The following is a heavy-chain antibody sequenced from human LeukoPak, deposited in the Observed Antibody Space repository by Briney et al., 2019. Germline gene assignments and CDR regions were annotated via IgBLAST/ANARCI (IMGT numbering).Heavy chain of an antibody. CDR3: AKGVRITMVRGAFDI. V-gene: IGHV3-9*01. D-gene: IGHD3-10*01. J-gene: IGHJ3*02. CDR1: GFTFSSYG. Sequence: PGRSLRLSCVTSGFTFSSYGMHWVRQAPGKGLEWVSGISWNSGSIGYADSVKGRFTISRDNAKNSLYLQMNSLRAEDTALYYCAKGVRITMVRGAFDIWGQGTMVTVSS. CDR2: ISWNSGSI.